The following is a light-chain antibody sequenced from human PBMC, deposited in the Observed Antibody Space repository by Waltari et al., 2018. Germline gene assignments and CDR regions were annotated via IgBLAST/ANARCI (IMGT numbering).Light chain of an antibody. CDR1: QSVSRSY. CDR2: GAS. Sequence: EIVLTQSPGTLSLSPGERATLSRRASQSVSRSYLAWYQQKPGQAPRLLIYGASSRATGIPDGFSGSGSGTDFTLTISRLEPEDFAVYYCQQYGSATWTFGQGTKVEIK. J-gene: IGKJ1*01. CDR3: QQYGSATWT. V-gene: IGKV3-20*01.